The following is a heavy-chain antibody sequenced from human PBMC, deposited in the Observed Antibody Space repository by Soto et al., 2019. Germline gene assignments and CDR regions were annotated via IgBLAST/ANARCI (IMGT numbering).Heavy chain of an antibody. J-gene: IGHJ4*02. Sequence: GGSLRLSCAASGFTFSSYAMSWVRQAPGKGLEWVSAISGSGGSTYYADSVKGRFTISRDNSKNTLYLQMNSLRAEDTAVYYCAKDLLYYDFWSGYYPPYYFDYWGQGTLVTVSS. CDR2: ISGSGGST. D-gene: IGHD3-3*01. CDR1: GFTFSSYA. V-gene: IGHV3-23*01. CDR3: AKDLLYYDFWSGYYPPYYFDY.